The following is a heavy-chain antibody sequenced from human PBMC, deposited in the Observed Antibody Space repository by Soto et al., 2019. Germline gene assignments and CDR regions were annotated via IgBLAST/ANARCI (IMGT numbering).Heavy chain of an antibody. Sequence: QVQLVESGGGVVQPGRSLRLSCAASGFTFSSYGMHWVRQAPGKGLEWVAVISYDGSNKYYADSVKGRFTISRDNSKNTLYLQMTRLRAEDTAVYYCAKDDRVWICIAAAGLTFAYWGQGTLVTVSS. CDR1: GFTFSSYG. CDR2: ISYDGSNK. J-gene: IGHJ4*02. CDR3: AKDDRVWICIAAAGLTFAY. D-gene: IGHD6-13*01. V-gene: IGHV3-30*18.